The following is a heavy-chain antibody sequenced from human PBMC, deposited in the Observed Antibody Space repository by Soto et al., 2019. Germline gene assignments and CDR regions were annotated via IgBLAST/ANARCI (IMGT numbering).Heavy chain of an antibody. J-gene: IGHJ6*02. CDR2: INHSGST. CDR1: GGSFSGYY. CDR3: ERLTLHYYDFWSGFRTQYRMDV. Sequence: PSETLSLTCAVYGGSFSGYYWSWIRQPPAKXQEWMWEINHSGSTNYNPTLKSRVTISVDASTNKFSLKLSSVTAADTAEYYCERLTLHYYDFWSGFRTQYRMDVWGQGTTVTVSS. V-gene: IGHV4-34*01. D-gene: IGHD3-3*01.